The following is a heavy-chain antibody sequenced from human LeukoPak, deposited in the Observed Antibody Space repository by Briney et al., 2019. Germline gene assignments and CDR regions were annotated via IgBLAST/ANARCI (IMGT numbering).Heavy chain of an antibody. CDR2: IWYDGSNK. J-gene: IGHJ4*02. V-gene: IGHV3-33*01. CDR3: TTDLTYYDFWSGYYIFDY. D-gene: IGHD3-3*01. CDR1: GFTFSSYG. Sequence: GRSLRLSCAASGFTFSSYGMHWVRQAPGKGLERVAVIWYDGSNKYYADSVKGRFTISRDNSKNTLYLQMNSLKTEDTAVYYCTTDLTYYDFWSGYYIFDYWGQGTLVTVSS.